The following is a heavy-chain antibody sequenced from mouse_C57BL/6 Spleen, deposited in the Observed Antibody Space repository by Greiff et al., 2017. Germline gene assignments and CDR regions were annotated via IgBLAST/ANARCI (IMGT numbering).Heavy chain of an antibody. J-gene: IGHJ2*01. D-gene: IGHD2-3*01. CDR2: IEPEDGET. CDR1: GFNIKDYY. CDR3: ARGGWLLPFDY. V-gene: IGHV14-2*01. Sequence: VQLQQSGAVLVKPGASVKLSCTASGFNIKDYYMHWVKQRTEQGLEWIGRIEPEDGETKSAPKFQGKATITADTSSNTAYLQLSSLTSEDTAVYYCARGGWLLPFDYGGQGTTLTVSS.